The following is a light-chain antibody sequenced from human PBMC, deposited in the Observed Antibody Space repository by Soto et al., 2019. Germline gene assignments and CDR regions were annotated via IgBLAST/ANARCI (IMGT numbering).Light chain of an antibody. J-gene: IGKJ2*01. CDR2: GAS. CDR1: QNIAGSH. V-gene: IGKV3-20*01. Sequence: IVLTQSPGTLSLSPGDRATVSCRASQNIAGSHLAWYQQKPGQAPRLLISGASSRATGIPDRFSGSGSGTDFTLTINRLEPEDCAVYYCQQYGRSPGTFGQGTKLESK. CDR3: QQYGRSPGT.